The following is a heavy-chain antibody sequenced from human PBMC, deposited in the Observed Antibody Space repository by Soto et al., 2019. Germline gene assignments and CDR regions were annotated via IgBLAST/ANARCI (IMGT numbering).Heavy chain of an antibody. CDR1: GGSFSGYY. Sequence: SETLSLTCAVYGGSFSGYYWSWIRQPPGKGLEWIGEINHSGSTNYNPSLKSRVTISVDTSKNQFSLKLSSVTAADTAVYYCARGNYYYDRSGYYLDYWGQGTLVTVSS. D-gene: IGHD3-22*01. V-gene: IGHV4-34*01. J-gene: IGHJ4*02. CDR2: INHSGST. CDR3: ARGNYYYDRSGYYLDY.